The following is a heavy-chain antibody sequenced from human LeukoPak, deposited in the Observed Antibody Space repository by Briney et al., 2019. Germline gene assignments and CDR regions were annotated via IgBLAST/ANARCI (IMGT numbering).Heavy chain of an antibody. D-gene: IGHD3-22*01. Sequence: GGSLRLSCAASGFTVSSNYMSWVRQAPGKGLEWVSVIYSGGSTYYADSVKGRFTISRDNSKNTLYLQMNSLRAEDTAVYYCARVAIKPLRRSGYPPWGLDYWGQGTLVTVSS. CDR2: IYSGGST. CDR3: ARVAIKPLRRSGYPPWGLDY. J-gene: IGHJ4*02. V-gene: IGHV3-53*05. CDR1: GFTVSSNY.